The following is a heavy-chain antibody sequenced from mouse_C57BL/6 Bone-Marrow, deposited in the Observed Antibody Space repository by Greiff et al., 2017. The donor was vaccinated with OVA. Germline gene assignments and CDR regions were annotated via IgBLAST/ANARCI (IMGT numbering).Heavy chain of an antibody. V-gene: IGHV1-59*01. CDR1: GYTFTSYW. CDR2: IDPSDSYT. D-gene: IGHD1-1*01. J-gene: IGHJ1*03. CDR3: ARCNGSSFHWYFDV. Sequence: VQLQQPGAELVRPGTSVKLSCKASGYTFTSYWMHWVKQRPGQGLEWIGVIDPSDSYTNYNQKFKGKATLTVDTSSSTAYMQRSSLTSEDSAVYYCARCNGSSFHWYFDVWGTGTTVTVSS.